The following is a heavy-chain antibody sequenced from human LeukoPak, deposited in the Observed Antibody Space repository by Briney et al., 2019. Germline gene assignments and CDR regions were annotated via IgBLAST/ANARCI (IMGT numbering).Heavy chain of an antibody. CDR1: GYTFTGYY. D-gene: IGHD6-19*01. V-gene: IGHV1-2*04. J-gene: IGHJ4*02. CDR2: INPNSGGT. Sequence: ASVKVSCKASGYTFTGYYMHWVRQAPGQGLEWMGWINPNSGGTNYAQKFQGWVTMTRDTSISTAYMELSRLRSDDTAVYYCARERIAVAGTLDYWGQGTLVTVSS. CDR3: ARERIAVAGTLDY.